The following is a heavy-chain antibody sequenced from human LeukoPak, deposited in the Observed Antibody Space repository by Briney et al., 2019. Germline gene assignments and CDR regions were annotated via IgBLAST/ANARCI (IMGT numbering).Heavy chain of an antibody. Sequence: GGSLRLSCAASGFTFSSYAMSWVRQAPGKGLEWVANIKPDGTTKFYVDSVKGRFTISRDNALNSLYLQMNSLRAEDTAIYYCARSIPYGTTWYGRSDYWGQGTLVTVSS. D-gene: IGHD6-13*01. V-gene: IGHV3-7*03. CDR1: GFTFSSYA. J-gene: IGHJ4*02. CDR2: IKPDGTTK. CDR3: ARSIPYGTTWYGRSDY.